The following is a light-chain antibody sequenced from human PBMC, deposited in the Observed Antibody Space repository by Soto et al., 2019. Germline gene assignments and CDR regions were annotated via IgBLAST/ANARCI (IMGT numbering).Light chain of an antibody. CDR1: SSDVGGYRY. CDR2: DVH. CDR3: CSYSGTSTFVV. Sequence: QSALTQPRSVSGSPGQSVTISCTGTSSDVGGYRYVSWYEHHPGKAPKLIIFDVHKRPSGVPDRFSGSKSGNTASLTISGLQAEDEADYFCCSYSGTSTFVVFGGGTQLTVL. J-gene: IGLJ3*02. V-gene: IGLV2-11*01.